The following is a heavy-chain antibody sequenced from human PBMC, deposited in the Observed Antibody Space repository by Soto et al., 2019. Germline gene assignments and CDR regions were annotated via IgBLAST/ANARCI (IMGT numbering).Heavy chain of an antibody. Sequence: QVQLQESGPGLVKPSQTLSLTCTVSGGSISSGDYYWSWIRQPPGKGLEWIGYIYYSGSTYYNPSLKSRLIISVDTSKNQFSLKPSSVTAADTAVYCCARWASRLSFDYWGQGTLVTVSS. CDR1: GGSISSGDYY. J-gene: IGHJ4*02. CDR2: IYYSGST. CDR3: ARWASRLSFDY. V-gene: IGHV4-30-4*01. D-gene: IGHD6-6*01.